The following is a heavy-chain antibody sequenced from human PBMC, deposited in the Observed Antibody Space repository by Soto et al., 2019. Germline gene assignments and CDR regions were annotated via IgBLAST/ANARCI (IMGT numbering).Heavy chain of an antibody. D-gene: IGHD4-4*01. Sequence: GGSLRLSCAASGFTFSSYSMNWVRQAPGKGLEWVSSISSSSSYIYYADSVKGRFTISRDNAKNSLYLQMNSLRAEDTAVYYCASFDDYSLSARKPPYYYYMDVWGKGTTVTVSS. J-gene: IGHJ6*03. CDR1: GFTFSSYS. CDR2: ISSSSSYI. CDR3: ASFDDYSLSARKPPYYYYMDV. V-gene: IGHV3-21*01.